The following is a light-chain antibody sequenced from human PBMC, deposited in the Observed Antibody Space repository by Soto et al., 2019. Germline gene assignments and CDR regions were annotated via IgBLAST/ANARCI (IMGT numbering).Light chain of an antibody. CDR2: EVS. CDR1: SSDVGGYNY. CDR3: SSYAGSNNQV. Sequence: QSALTQPPSASGSTGQSVTISCTGTSSDVGGYNYVSWYQQHPGRAPKLMIYEVSKRPSGVPDRFSGSKSGNTASLTVSGLQTEDEADYYCSSYAGSNNQVFGTGTKLTVL. J-gene: IGLJ1*01. V-gene: IGLV2-8*01.